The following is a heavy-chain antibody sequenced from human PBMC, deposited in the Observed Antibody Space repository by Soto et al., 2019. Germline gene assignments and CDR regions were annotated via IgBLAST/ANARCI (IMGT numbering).Heavy chain of an antibody. CDR2: IYYSGST. D-gene: IGHD3-16*02. V-gene: IGHV4-61*05. Sequence: PXETLSLTCTVSGGSISSSSYYWGWIRQPPGKGLEWIGYIYYSGSTNYNPSLKSRVTISVDTSKNQFSLKLSSVTAADTAVYYCARLSYPAGKESNWFDPWGQGTLVTVSS. CDR1: GGSISSSSYY. J-gene: IGHJ5*02. CDR3: ARLSYPAGKESNWFDP.